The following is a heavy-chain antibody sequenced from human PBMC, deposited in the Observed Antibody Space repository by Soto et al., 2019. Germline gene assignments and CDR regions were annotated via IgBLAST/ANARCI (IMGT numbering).Heavy chain of an antibody. J-gene: IGHJ4*02. CDR3: ARGGVDYYDSSGYYFSPYYFDY. CDR2: IYHSGST. V-gene: IGHV4-30-2*01. D-gene: IGHD3-22*01. Sequence: SETLSLTCAVSGGSISSGSYSWSWIRQPPGKGLEWIGYIYHSGSTYYYPSLKSRVTISVDRSKNQFSLKLSSVTAADTAVYYWARGGVDYYDSSGYYFSPYYFDYWGQGTLVTVSS. CDR1: GGSISSGSYS.